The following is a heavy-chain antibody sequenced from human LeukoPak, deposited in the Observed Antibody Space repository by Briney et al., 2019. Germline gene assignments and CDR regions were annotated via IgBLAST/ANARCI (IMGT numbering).Heavy chain of an antibody. CDR2: IRYDGGNK. CDR3: AKDSTSIAARRTKDYFDY. Sequence: PGGSLRLSCAASGFTFSSYGMHWVRQAPGKGLEWVAFIRYDGGNKYYADSVKGRFTISRDNSKNTLYLQMNSLRAEDTAVYYCAKDSTSIAARRTKDYFDYWGQGTLVTVSS. D-gene: IGHD6-6*01. J-gene: IGHJ4*02. CDR1: GFTFSSYG. V-gene: IGHV3-30*02.